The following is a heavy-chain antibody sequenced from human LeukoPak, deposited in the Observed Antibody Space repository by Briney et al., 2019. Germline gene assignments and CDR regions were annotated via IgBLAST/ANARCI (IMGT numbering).Heavy chain of an antibody. CDR2: FSGSGGST. V-gene: IGHV3-23*01. J-gene: IGHJ5*02. Sequence: GGVLRLSCAASGFTFSSYAMSWVRQAPGKGLECGSGFSGSGGSTYYVDSVRGRFTLSRDNSKKTLYLQMNSLRGEDTAVYYCAKGVGFYDSSAYDHWGQGTLVTVSS. D-gene: IGHD3-22*01. CDR1: GFTFSSYA. CDR3: AKGVGFYDSSAYDH.